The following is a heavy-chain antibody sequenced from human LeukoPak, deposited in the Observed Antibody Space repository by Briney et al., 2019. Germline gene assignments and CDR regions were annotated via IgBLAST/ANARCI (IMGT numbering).Heavy chain of an antibody. J-gene: IGHJ4*02. CDR1: GGSFSGYY. D-gene: IGHD4-11*01. CDR3: ARGTRLHQSSNFDY. CDR2: INHSGST. Sequence: PSGTLSLTCAVYGGSFSGYYWSWIRQPPGKGLEWIGEINHSGSTNYNPSLKSRVTISVDTSKNQFSLKLSSVTAADTAVYYCARGTRLHQSSNFDYWGQGTLVTVSS. V-gene: IGHV4-34*01.